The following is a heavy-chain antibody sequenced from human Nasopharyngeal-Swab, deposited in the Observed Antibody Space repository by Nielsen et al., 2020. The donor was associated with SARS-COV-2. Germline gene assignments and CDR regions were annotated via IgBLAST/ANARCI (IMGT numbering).Heavy chain of an antibody. D-gene: IGHD1-1*01. Sequence: GGSLRLSCAASAFTFSNFVMTWVRQAPGKGLQWVSAISGSGVDTYYADSVKGQFTISRDNSKSTLDLQMNSLRDEDTAIYYCAKIPQRTYGPRYNWFDPWGQGTLVTVSS. V-gene: IGHV3-23*01. J-gene: IGHJ5*02. CDR3: AKIPQRTYGPRYNWFDP. CDR1: AFTFSNFV. CDR2: ISGSGVDT.